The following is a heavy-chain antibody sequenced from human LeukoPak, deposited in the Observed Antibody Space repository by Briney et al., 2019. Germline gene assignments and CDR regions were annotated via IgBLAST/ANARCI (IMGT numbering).Heavy chain of an antibody. CDR2: IIPIFGTA. J-gene: IGHJ4*02. Sequence: GASVKVSCKASGGTFSSYAISWVRQAPGQGLEWMGGIIPIFGTANYAQKFQGRVTITADESTSTAHMELSSLRSEDTAVYYCAKGSYYDSSGSFYFDYWGQGTLVTVSS. D-gene: IGHD3-22*01. CDR3: AKGSYYDSSGSFYFDY. CDR1: GGTFSSYA. V-gene: IGHV1-69*13.